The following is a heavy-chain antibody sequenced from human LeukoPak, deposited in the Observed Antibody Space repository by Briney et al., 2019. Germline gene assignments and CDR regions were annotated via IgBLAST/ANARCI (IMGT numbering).Heavy chain of an antibody. V-gene: IGHV3-30-3*01. Sequence: GGSLRLSCAASGFTFSSYAMHWVRQAPGKGLEWVAVISYDGSNKYYADSVKGRFTISRDNSKNTLYLQMNSLRAEDTAVYYCATVWYNYSYGKKFDYWGQGTLVTVSS. CDR1: GFTFSSYA. J-gene: IGHJ4*02. CDR2: ISYDGSNK. CDR3: ATVWYNYSYGKKFDY. D-gene: IGHD5-18*01.